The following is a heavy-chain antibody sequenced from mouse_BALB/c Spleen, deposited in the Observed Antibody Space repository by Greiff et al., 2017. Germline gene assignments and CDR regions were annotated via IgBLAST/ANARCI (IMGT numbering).Heavy chain of an antibody. CDR3: ARGGPGYYAMDY. D-gene: IGHD3-3*01. V-gene: IGHV5-6-5*01. CDR2: ISSGGST. Sequence: EVKLVESGGGLVKPGGSLKLSCAASGFTFSSYAMSWVRQTPEKRLEWVASISSGGSTYYPDSVKGRFTISRDNARNILYLQMSSLRSEDTAMYYCARGGPGYYAMDYWGQGTSVTVSS. CDR1: GFTFSSYA. J-gene: IGHJ4*01.